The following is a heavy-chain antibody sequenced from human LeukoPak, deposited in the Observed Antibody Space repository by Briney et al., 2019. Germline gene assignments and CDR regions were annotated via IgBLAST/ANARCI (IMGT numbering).Heavy chain of an antibody. CDR3: ARGQSLIFGVVTHPLYYYGMDV. CDR2: ISAYNGNT. Sequence: ASVKVSCKASGYTFTSYGISWVRQAPGQGLEWMGWISAYNGNTNYAQKLQGRVTMTTDTSTSTAYMELRSLRSDDTAVYYCARGQSLIFGVVTHPLYYYGMDVWGQGTTVTVSS. J-gene: IGHJ6*02. V-gene: IGHV1-18*01. CDR1: GYTFTSYG. D-gene: IGHD3-3*01.